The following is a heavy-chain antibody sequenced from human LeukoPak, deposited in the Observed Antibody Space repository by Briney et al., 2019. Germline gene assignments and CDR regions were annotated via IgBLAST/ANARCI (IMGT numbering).Heavy chain of an antibody. J-gene: IGHJ6*02. CDR2: ISGSGGST. Sequence: PGGSLRLSCAASGFTFSSYAMSWVRQAPGKGLEWVSAISGSGGSTYYADSVKGRFTISRDNSKNTLYLQMNSLRAEDTVVYYCAKGTPYSSTSCLPMDVWGQGTTVTVSS. V-gene: IGHV3-23*01. CDR1: GFTFSSYA. D-gene: IGHD2-2*01. CDR3: AKGTPYSSTSCLPMDV.